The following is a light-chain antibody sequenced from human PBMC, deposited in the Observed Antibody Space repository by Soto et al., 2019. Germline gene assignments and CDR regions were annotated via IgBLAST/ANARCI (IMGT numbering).Light chain of an antibody. CDR2: GAS. CDR1: QSLSSN. J-gene: IGKJ5*01. Sequence: EIVMTQSPATLSVSPGERATLSCRASQSLSSNLAWYQQKPGQAPRLLIHGASTRATGIPARFSGSGSGTEFTLTISSLQSEDFAVYYCQQYNNWPITFGQGTRLEIK. V-gene: IGKV3D-15*01. CDR3: QQYNNWPIT.